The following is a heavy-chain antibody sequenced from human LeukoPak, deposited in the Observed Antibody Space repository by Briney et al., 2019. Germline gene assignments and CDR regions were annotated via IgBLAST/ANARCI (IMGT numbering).Heavy chain of an antibody. CDR3: ARARIAAAGYFDY. V-gene: IGHV4-30-2*01. CDR2: IYHSGST. J-gene: IGHJ4*02. Sequence: SQTLSLTCAVSGGSISSGGYSWSWIRQPPGKGLEWIGYIYHSGSTYYNPSLKSRVTISVDRSKNQFSLKLSSVTAADTAVYYCARARIAAAGYFDYWGQGTLVTVSS. D-gene: IGHD6-13*01. CDR1: GGSISSGGYS.